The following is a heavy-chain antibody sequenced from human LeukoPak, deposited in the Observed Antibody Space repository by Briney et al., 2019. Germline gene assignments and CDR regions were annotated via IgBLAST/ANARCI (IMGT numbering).Heavy chain of an antibody. J-gene: IGHJ4*02. CDR3: ARDWGSIKVITDY. V-gene: IGHV1-18*01. D-gene: IGHD3-16*01. CDR2: ISSNSDNT. CDR1: GYTFTSYG. Sequence: ASVKVSCKATGYTFTSYGISWVRQAPGQGLEWMGWISSNSDNTNYAQKLQGRVTMTTDTSTSTAYMELRSLRSDDTAVYYCARDWGSIKVITDYWGQETLVTVSS.